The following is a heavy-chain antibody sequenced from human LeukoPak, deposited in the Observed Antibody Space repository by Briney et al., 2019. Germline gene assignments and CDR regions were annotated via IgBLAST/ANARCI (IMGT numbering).Heavy chain of an antibody. J-gene: IGHJ4*02. D-gene: IGHD6-19*01. CDR3: ARGGSLDTQWPSVPCFDY. CDR1: GYTFTSYG. V-gene: IGHV1-18*01. Sequence: ASVKVSCKASGYTFTSYGISWVRQAPGQGLEWMGWISAYNGNTNYAQKLQGRVTMTTDTSTSTAYMELRSLRSDDTAVYYCARGGSLDTQWPSVPCFDYWGQGTLVTVSS. CDR2: ISAYNGNT.